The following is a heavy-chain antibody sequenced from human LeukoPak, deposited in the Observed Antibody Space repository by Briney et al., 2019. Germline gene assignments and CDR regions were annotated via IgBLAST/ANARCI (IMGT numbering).Heavy chain of an antibody. CDR1: GYTFTSYG. CDR3: ARGIEGRWFAFDI. Sequence: ASVKVSCKASGYTFTSYGISWVRQAPGQGLEWMGWMNPIIGNTGYAQKFQGRVTMTRNTSISTAYMELSSLRSEDTAVYYCARGIEGRWFAFDIWGQGTMVTVSS. CDR2: MNPIIGNT. J-gene: IGHJ3*02. D-gene: IGHD2-15*01. V-gene: IGHV1-8*02.